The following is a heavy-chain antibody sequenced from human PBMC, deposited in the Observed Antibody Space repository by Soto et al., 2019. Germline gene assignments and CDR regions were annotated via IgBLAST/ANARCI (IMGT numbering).Heavy chain of an antibody. J-gene: IGHJ5*02. CDR2: INHSGST. CDR3: ARGRITMVRGGWFDP. CDR1: GGSFSGYY. Sequence: QVQLQQWGAGLLKPSETLSLTCAVYGGSFSGYYWSWIRQPPGKGLEWIGEINHSGSTNYNPSLKSRVTRSVDTSKNQCSLQLSSVTAADPAVYYCARGRITMVRGGWFDPWGQGTLVTVSS. D-gene: IGHD3-10*01. V-gene: IGHV4-34*01.